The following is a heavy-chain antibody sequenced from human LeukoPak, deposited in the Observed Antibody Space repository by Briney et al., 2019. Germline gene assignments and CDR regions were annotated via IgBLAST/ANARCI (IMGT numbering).Heavy chain of an antibody. CDR2: ISGSGGST. J-gene: IGHJ4*02. CDR3: AKAPMGITSFGVVLYYFDY. CDR1: GFTFSSYA. D-gene: IGHD3-3*01. V-gene: IGHV3-23*01. Sequence: PGGSLRLSCAASGFTFSSYAMSWVRQAPGKGLEWVSAISGSGGSTYYADSVKGRFTISRDNSKNTLYLQMNSLRAEDTAVYYCAKAPMGITSFGVVLYYFDYWGQGTLVTVSS.